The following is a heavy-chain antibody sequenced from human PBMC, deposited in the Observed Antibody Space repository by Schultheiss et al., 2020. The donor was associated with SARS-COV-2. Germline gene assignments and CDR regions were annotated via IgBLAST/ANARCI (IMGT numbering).Heavy chain of an antibody. D-gene: IGHD2-21*02. J-gene: IGHJ4*02. CDR2: IWYDGSNK. CDR1: GFTFSSYA. Sequence: SLKISCAASGFTFSSYAMSWVRQAPGKGLEWVAVIWYDGSNKYYADSVKGRFTISRDNSKNTLYLQMNSLRAEDTAVYYCAKMRHIVVVTAILDYWGQGTLVTVSS. CDR3: AKMRHIVVVTAILDY. V-gene: IGHV3-33*06.